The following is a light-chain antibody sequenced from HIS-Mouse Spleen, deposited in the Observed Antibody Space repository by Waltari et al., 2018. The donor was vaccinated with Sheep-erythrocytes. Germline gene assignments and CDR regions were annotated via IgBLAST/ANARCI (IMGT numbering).Light chain of an antibody. CDR3: CSYAGSYTWV. CDR1: SSDVGGYNY. J-gene: IGLJ3*02. CDR2: DVS. Sequence: QSALTQPRSVSGSPGQSVTISCTGTSSDVGGYNYVSWYQQHPGKAPKPMIYDVSKRPSGVPDRFSGSKYGHTASLTISGLQAEDEADYYCCSYAGSYTWVFGGGTTLTVL. V-gene: IGLV2-11*01.